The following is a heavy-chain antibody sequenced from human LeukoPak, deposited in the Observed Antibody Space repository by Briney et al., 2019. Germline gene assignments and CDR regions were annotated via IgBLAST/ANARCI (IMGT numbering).Heavy chain of an antibody. J-gene: IGHJ4*02. V-gene: IGHV3-7*01. D-gene: IGHD2-15*01. CDR2: IRPDGNFQ. CDR3: ARGVGATPAHYDY. CDR1: GFSFISYW. Sequence: GSLRLSRSTSGFSFISYWMNWVRQAPGKGLEWVANIRPDGNFQDYVDSVKGRFSISRDNAKNTLYLQMNSLRAEDTGVYYCARGVGATPAHYDYWGQGTRVTVSS.